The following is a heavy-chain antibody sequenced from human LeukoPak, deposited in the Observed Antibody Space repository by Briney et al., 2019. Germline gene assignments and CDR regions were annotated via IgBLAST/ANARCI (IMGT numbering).Heavy chain of an antibody. Sequence: PGGSLRLSCAASGFTFSSYGMNWVRKAPGKGLEWVAVISYDGSNKYYADSVKGRFTISRDNSKDTLYLQMNSLRAEDTAVYYCAKDLRSTVPTPRGAFDIWGQGTMVTVSS. V-gene: IGHV3-30*18. CDR1: GFTFSSYG. CDR2: ISYDGSNK. J-gene: IGHJ3*02. CDR3: AKDLRSTVPTPRGAFDI. D-gene: IGHD4-23*01.